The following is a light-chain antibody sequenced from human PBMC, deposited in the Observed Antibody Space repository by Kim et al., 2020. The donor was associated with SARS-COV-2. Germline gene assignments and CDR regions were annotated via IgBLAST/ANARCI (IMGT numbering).Light chain of an antibody. CDR1: QHISRW. V-gene: IGKV1D-16*01. Sequence: DIQMTQSPSSLAASVGDRVTITCRASQHISRWLFWYQQKPDKAPTSLIYAAYTLRTGVPSRFSGSISGTEFTLTITSLQPEDFATYYCQQYHDYPPTFGGGTKVDIK. CDR2: AAY. CDR3: QQYHDYPPT. J-gene: IGKJ4*01.